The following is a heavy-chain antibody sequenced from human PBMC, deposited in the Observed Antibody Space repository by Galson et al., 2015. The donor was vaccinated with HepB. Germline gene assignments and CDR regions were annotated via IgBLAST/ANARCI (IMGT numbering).Heavy chain of an antibody. J-gene: IGHJ4*02. Sequence: WVRQAPGKGLEWVAVISYDGSNKYYADSVKGRFTISRDNSKNTLYLQMNSLRAEDTAVYYCAKEMYYYDSSGYYLYYFDYWGQGTLVTVSS. CDR3: AKEMYYYDSSGYYLYYFDY. V-gene: IGHV3-30*18. CDR2: ISYDGSNK. D-gene: IGHD3-22*01.